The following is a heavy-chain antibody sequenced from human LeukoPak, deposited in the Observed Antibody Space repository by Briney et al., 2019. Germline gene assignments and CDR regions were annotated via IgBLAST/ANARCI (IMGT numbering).Heavy chain of an antibody. Sequence: LAGGSLRLSCAASGFTFSSYAMSWVRQAPGKGLEWVSAISGSGGSTYYADSVKGRFTISRDNSKNTLYLQMNSLRAEDTAVYYCAKVLGDHYYDSSGYSPLIYWGQGTLVTVSS. CDR3: AKVLGDHYYDSSGYSPLIY. J-gene: IGHJ4*02. CDR2: ISGSGGST. D-gene: IGHD3-22*01. V-gene: IGHV3-23*01. CDR1: GFTFSSYA.